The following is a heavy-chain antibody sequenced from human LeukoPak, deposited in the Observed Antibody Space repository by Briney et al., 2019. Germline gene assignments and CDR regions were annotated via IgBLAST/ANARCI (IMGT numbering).Heavy chain of an antibody. J-gene: IGHJ6*03. CDR3: ARDKRGATVVTLYSYYYMDV. D-gene: IGHD4-23*01. CDR1: GFTFSSYS. Sequence: SGGSLRLSCAASGFTFSSYSMNWVRQAPGKGLEWVSSISSSSSSFIYYADSVKGRFTISRDNAKNSLYLQMNCLRADDTAVYYCARDKRGATVVTLYSYYYMDVWGKGTTVTISS. CDR2: ISSSSSSFI. V-gene: IGHV3-21*01.